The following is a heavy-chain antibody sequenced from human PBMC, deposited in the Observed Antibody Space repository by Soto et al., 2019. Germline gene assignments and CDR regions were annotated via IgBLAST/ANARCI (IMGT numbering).Heavy chain of an antibody. J-gene: IGHJ4*02. CDR3: AKVLHDYSNMLDY. CDR2: ISGSGGST. D-gene: IGHD4-4*01. CDR1: GFTFSSYA. V-gene: IGHV3-23*01. Sequence: GSLKLSCAASGFTFSSYAMSWVRQAPGKGLEWVSAISGSGGSTYYADSVKGRFTISRDNSKNTLYLQMNSLRAEDTAVYYCAKVLHDYSNMLDYWGQGTLVTVSS.